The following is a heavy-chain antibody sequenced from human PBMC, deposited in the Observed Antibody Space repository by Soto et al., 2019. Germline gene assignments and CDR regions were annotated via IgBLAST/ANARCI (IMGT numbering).Heavy chain of an antibody. D-gene: IGHD3-22*01. Sequence: QVQLVQSGAEVKKPGASVKVSCKASGYTFTSYAMHWVRQAPGQRLEWMGWINAGNGNTKYSQKFQGRVTITRDTSASTAYMELSSLRSEDTAVYYCARLGHYYDSSGYYYVVDYWGQGPLVTVSS. CDR3: ARLGHYYDSSGYYYVVDY. CDR2: INAGNGNT. V-gene: IGHV1-3*01. J-gene: IGHJ4*02. CDR1: GYTFTSYA.